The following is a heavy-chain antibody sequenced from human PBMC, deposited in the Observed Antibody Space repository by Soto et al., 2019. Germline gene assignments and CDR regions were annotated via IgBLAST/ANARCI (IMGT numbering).Heavy chain of an antibody. CDR3: GRDRAYYFCGRFLNHRDRFAF. Sequence: GAAGKPTWEARGSSFGGYAIRWRLQAPGQGHEWMGGITPIFGTANYAQKFQGRGTITADKSTSTAYMELSSRRSEDTAVYYCGRDRAYYFCGRFLNHRDRFAFRGQRSLVTVSA. D-gene: IGHD3-16*01. J-gene: IGHJ1*01. V-gene: IGHV1-69*06. CDR2: ITPIFGTA. CDR1: GSSFGGYA.